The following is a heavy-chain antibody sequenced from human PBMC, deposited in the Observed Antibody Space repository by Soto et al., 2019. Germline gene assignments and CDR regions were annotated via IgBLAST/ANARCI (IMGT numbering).Heavy chain of an antibody. D-gene: IGHD3-22*01. CDR1: GGTFSSYA. V-gene: IGHV1-69*13. J-gene: IGHJ4*02. CDR3: ARDSASYYDSSGYYGGDDY. Sequence: ASVKVSCKASGGTFSSYAISWVRQAPGQGLEWMGGIIPIFGTANYAQKFQGRVTITADESTSTAYMELSSLRSEDTAVYYCARDSASYYDSSGYYGGDDYWGQGTLVTVS. CDR2: IIPIFGTA.